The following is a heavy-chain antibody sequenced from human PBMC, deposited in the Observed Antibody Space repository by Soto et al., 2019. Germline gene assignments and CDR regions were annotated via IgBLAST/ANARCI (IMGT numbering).Heavy chain of an antibody. D-gene: IGHD6-13*01. J-gene: IGHJ3*02. CDR1: GDSVSSNSAA. CDR3: AKGRRNGGSWWGFAFES. V-gene: IGHV6-1*01. CDR2: TYYRSKWYN. Sequence: SQTLTLTSAISGDSVSSNSAAWNWIRQSPSRGLEWLGRTYYRSKWYNDYAVSVKSRITINPDTSKNQSSLQLNSVTPEDTAVYSCAKGRRNGGSWWGFAFESWGKGRM.